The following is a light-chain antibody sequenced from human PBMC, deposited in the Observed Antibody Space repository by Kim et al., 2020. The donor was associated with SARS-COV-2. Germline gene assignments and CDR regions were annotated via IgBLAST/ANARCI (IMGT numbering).Light chain of an antibody. CDR3: HQYHSIPFT. CDR2: WAS. CDR1: QSVLDNSNNKNN. Sequence: DIVMTQSPDSLAVSLGERATINCKSSQSVLDNSNNKNNLGWFQQRPGQPPKLLIYWASTRDSGVPDRFSGSGSGTDFTLTISSLQAEDVAVYYCHQYHSIPFTFGGGTKVDIK. V-gene: IGKV4-1*01. J-gene: IGKJ4*01.